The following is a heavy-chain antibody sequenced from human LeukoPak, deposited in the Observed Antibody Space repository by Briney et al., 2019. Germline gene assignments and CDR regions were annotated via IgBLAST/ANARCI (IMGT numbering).Heavy chain of an antibody. J-gene: IGHJ4*02. CDR3: ARVGEYCSSTSCYTPPGAYFDY. V-gene: IGHV4-34*01. CDR2: INHSGST. Sequence: SETLSLTCAVYGGSFSGYYWSWIRQPPGKGLEWIGEINHSGSTNYNPSLKSRVTISVDTSKNQFSLKLSSVTAADTAVYYCARVGEYCSSTSCYTPPGAYFDYWGQGTLVTVSS. D-gene: IGHD2-2*02. CDR1: GGSFSGYY.